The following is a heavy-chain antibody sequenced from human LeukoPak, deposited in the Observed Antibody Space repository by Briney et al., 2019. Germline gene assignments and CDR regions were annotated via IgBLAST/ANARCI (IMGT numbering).Heavy chain of an antibody. CDR3: ARHGYYYDSSGYCRWFDP. CDR1: GGSFSGYY. D-gene: IGHD3-22*01. Sequence: PSETLSLTCAVYGGSFSGYYWSWIRQPPGKGLEWIGEINHSGSTNYNPSLKSRVTRSVDTSKNQFSLKLSSVTAADTAVYYCARHGYYYDSSGYCRWFDPWGQGTLVTVSS. J-gene: IGHJ5*02. V-gene: IGHV4-34*01. CDR2: INHSGST.